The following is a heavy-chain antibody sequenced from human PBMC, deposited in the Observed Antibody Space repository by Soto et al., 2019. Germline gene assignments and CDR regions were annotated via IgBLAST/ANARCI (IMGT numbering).Heavy chain of an antibody. Sequence: ETLCLTCTVSGDSISNYYWSWIRQSPGKGLEWIGCSYYSGSTNYNPSLKSRVTMSIDASKTRLSLRLRSVTAADTAVYYCARRQNWNYLFDNWGQGTLVTVSS. D-gene: IGHD1-7*01. CDR2: SYYSGST. CDR1: GDSISNYY. CDR3: ARRQNWNYLFDN. V-gene: IGHV4-59*01. J-gene: IGHJ4*02.